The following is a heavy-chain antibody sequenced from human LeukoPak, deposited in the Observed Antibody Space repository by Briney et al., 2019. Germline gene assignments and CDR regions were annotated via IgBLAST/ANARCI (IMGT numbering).Heavy chain of an antibody. J-gene: IGHJ6*02. CDR1: GFTFSSYA. V-gene: IGHV3-23*01. CDR3: AKDRCTNGVCYTFDYYGMDV. Sequence: GGSLRLSCAASGFTFSSYAMSWVRQAPGKGLEWVSAISGSGGSTYYADSVKGRFTISRDNSKNTLYPQMNSLRAEDTAVYYCAKDRCTNGVCYTFDYYGMDVWGQGTTVTVSS. D-gene: IGHD2-8*01. CDR2: ISGSGGST.